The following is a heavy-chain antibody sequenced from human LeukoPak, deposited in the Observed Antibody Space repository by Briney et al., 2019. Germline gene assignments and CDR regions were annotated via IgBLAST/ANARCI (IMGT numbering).Heavy chain of an antibody. D-gene: IGHD3-22*01. J-gene: IGHJ3*02. V-gene: IGHV3-48*04. CDR1: GFTFSSYS. CDR3: ARDIYYYDSSGYYIETYAFDI. CDR2: ISSSSSTI. Sequence: GGSLILSCAASGFTFSSYSMNWVRQAPGKGLEWVSYISSSSSTIYYADSVKGRFTISRDNAKNTLYLQMNSLRAEDTAVYYCARDIYYYDSSGYYIETYAFDIWGQGTMVTVSS.